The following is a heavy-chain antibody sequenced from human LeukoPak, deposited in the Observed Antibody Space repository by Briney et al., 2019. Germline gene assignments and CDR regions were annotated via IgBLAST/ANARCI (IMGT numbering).Heavy chain of an antibody. CDR1: GFTFSSYG. Sequence: PGGSLRLSCAASGFTFSSYGMHWVRQAPGKGLEWVAVVWYDGSNKYYADSVKGRFTISRDNSKNTLYLQMNSLRAEDTAVYYCARDPGGYYYDSSGYFFLDYWGQGTLVTVSS. V-gene: IGHV3-33*01. J-gene: IGHJ4*02. CDR2: VWYDGSNK. CDR3: ARDPGGYYYDSSGYFFLDY. D-gene: IGHD3-22*01.